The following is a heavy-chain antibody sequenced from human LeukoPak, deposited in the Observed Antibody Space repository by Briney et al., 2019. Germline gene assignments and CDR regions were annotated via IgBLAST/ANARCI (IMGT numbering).Heavy chain of an antibody. Sequence: SETLSLTCTVSGGSISSSSYYWGWIRQPPGKGLEWIGSIYYSGSTYYNPSLKSRVTISVDTSKNQFSLKLSSVTAADTAVYYCASRGRFLEWLSGPDAFDIWGQGTMVTVSS. J-gene: IGHJ3*02. CDR2: IYYSGST. D-gene: IGHD3-3*01. V-gene: IGHV4-39*07. CDR3: ASRGRFLEWLSGPDAFDI. CDR1: GGSISSSSYY.